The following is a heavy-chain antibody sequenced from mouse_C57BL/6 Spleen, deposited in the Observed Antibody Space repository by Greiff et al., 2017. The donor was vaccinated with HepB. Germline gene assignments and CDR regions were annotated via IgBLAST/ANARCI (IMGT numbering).Heavy chain of an antibody. CDR1: GFTFSDAW. Sequence: EVMLVESGGGLVQPGGSMKLSCAASGFTFSDAWMDWVRQSPEKGLEWVAEIRNKANNHATYYAESVKGRFTISRDDSKSSVYLQMNSLRAEDTGIYYCTESRLYYGSSHWYFDVWGTGTTVTVSS. CDR3: TESRLYYGSSHWYFDV. J-gene: IGHJ1*03. V-gene: IGHV6-6*01. D-gene: IGHD1-1*01. CDR2: IRNKANNHAT.